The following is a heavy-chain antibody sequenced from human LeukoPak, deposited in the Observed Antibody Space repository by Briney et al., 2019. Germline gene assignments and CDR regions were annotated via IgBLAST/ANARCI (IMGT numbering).Heavy chain of an antibody. CDR2: IIPIFGTA. CDR1: GYTSTSYA. CDR3: ARDLVAATRYYYYYYMDV. J-gene: IGHJ6*03. D-gene: IGHD2-15*01. V-gene: IGHV1-69*06. Sequence: ASVKVSCKASGYTSTSYAISWVRQAPGQGLEWMGGIIPIFGTANYAQKFQGRVTITADKSTSTAYMELSSLRSEDTAVYYCARDLVAATRYYYYYYMDVWGKGTTVTVSS.